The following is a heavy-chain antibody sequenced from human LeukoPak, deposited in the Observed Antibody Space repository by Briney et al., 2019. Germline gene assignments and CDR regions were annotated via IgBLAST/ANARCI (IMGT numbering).Heavy chain of an antibody. CDR2: IYYSGST. CDR3: ARTLDDAFDI. V-gene: IGHV4-39*07. J-gene: IGHJ3*02. Sequence: WVRQAPGKGLEWIGSIYYSGSTYYNPSLKSRVTISVDTSKNQFSLKLSSVTAADTAVYYCARTLDDAFDIWGQGTMVTVSS. D-gene: IGHD6-6*01.